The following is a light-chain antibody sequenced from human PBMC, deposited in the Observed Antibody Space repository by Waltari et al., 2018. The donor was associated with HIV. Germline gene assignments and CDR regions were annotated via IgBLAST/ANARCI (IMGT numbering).Light chain of an antibody. CDR2: RNN. CDR1: SSNIGSNH. V-gene: IGLV1-47*01. Sequence: QSVLTQPPSASGTPGQRVTISCSGSSSNIGSNHVYWYQHLPGTAPKRLIYRNNQRPSGVPDRFSGSKYGTSASLAISGLRSEDEADYYCATWDDSLSGSVFGGGTKLTVL. J-gene: IGLJ2*01. CDR3: ATWDDSLSGSV.